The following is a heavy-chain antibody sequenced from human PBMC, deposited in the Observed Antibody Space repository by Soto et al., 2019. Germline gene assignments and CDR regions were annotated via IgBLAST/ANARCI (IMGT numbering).Heavy chain of an antibody. V-gene: IGHV1-3*01. CDR3: ARNVLDS. CDR2: INGGTGYT. Sequence: ASVKVSCKASGYTFTNFAIHWVRQVPGERLEWLGWINGGTGYTKYSQRLRGRITITRDTSATTSYMELGSLTPEDTALYYCARNVLDSWGQGTLVTVSS. CDR1: GYTFTNFA. J-gene: IGHJ4*02.